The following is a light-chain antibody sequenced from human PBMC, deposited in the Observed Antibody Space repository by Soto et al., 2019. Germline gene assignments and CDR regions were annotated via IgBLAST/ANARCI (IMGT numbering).Light chain of an antibody. CDR2: SNN. V-gene: IGLV1-44*01. CDR1: SSNIGSNT. Sequence: QSVLTQPPSASGTPWQRVTISCSGSSSNIGSNTVNWYQQLPGTAPKLLIYSNNQRPSGVPDRFSGSKSGTSASLAISGLQSEDEADYYCAAWDDSLNGHVVFGGGTKVTVL. CDR3: AAWDDSLNGHVV. J-gene: IGLJ2*01.